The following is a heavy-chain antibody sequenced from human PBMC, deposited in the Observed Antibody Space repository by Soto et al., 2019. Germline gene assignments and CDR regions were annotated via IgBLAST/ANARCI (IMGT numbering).Heavy chain of an antibody. CDR1: GDSIIRAGYS. CDR3: ARQTMRLVGSLDN. J-gene: IGHJ4*01. V-gene: IGHV4-30-2*06. Sequence: LSLTCAVSGDSIIRAGYSWSWIRQSPGKRLEWIGYTYDRGSTYYNPSFRGRVSISVDRSKNQMSLKLDSVTAADTALYYRARQTMRLVGSLDNSGQALLVTVPS. D-gene: IGHD3-9*01. CDR2: TYDRGST.